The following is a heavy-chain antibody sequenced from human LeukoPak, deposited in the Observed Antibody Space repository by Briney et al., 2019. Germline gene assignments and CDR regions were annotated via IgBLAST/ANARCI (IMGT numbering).Heavy chain of an antibody. V-gene: IGHV4-4*07. J-gene: IGHJ5*02. CDR2: IFSTGST. D-gene: IGHD3-22*01. Sequence: SETLSLTCTLSGGSISSYYWSWIRQPAGKGLEWIGHIFSTGSTYYNPSLKSRVTMSVDTSKNQFSLKLNSVTAADTALYYCARHTRPTSYYDSSGYYSWFDPWGQGTLVTVSS. CDR1: GGSISSYY. CDR3: ARHTRPTSYYDSSGYYSWFDP.